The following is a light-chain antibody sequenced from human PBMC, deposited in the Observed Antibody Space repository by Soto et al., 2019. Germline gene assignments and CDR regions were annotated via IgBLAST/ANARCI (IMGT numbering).Light chain of an antibody. CDR1: QSVSSSY. J-gene: IGKJ5*01. V-gene: IGKV3-20*01. CDR2: GAS. CDR3: QQYGSSPPT. Sequence: EIGLTQSPGTLSLSPGERATLSCRASQSVSSSYLAWYQQKPGQAPRLLIYGASSRATGIPDRFSGSGSGTDFTLTISRLEPEECAVYYCQQYGSSPPTFGQGTRLEIK.